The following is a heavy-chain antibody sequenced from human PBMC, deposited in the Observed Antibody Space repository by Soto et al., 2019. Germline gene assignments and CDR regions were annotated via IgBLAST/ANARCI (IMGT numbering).Heavy chain of an antibody. V-gene: IGHV3-30-3*01. CDR1: GFTFISYA. Sequence: PGGSLRLSCAASGFTFISYAMHWVRQAPGKGLEWVAVISYDGSNKYYADSVKGRFTISRDNSKNTLFLQMNSLRAEDTAVYYCARGQSILTRFDYWGQGTLVTVSS. CDR2: ISYDGSNK. CDR3: ARGQSILTRFDY. D-gene: IGHD3-16*01. J-gene: IGHJ4*02.